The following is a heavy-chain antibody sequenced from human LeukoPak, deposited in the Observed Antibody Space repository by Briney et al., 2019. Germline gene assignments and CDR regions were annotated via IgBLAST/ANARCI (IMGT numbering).Heavy chain of an antibody. D-gene: IGHD3-10*01. CDR3: ARGSRTPDY. CDR2: IYYSGST. Sequence: PSETLSLTCTVSGGSISSSSYYWGWIRQPPGKGLEWIGSIYYSGSTYYNPSLKSRVTISVDTSKIQFSLKLSSVSAADTAVYYCARGSRTPDYWGQGTLVTVSS. CDR1: GGSISSSSYY. J-gene: IGHJ4*02. V-gene: IGHV4-39*01.